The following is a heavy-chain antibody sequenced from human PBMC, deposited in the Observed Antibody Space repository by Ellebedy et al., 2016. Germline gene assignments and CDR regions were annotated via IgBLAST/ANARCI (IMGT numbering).Heavy chain of an antibody. Sequence: GGSLRLXXAASGFTFSSYSMNWVRQAPGKGLEWVSSISSSSSYIYYADSVKGRFTISRDNAKNSLYLQMNSLRAEDTAVYYCARVDSQGYSSGRYGLWGRGTLVTVSS. CDR3: ARVDSQGYSSGRYGL. CDR1: GFTFSSYS. J-gene: IGHJ2*01. D-gene: IGHD6-19*01. V-gene: IGHV3-21*01. CDR2: ISSSSSYI.